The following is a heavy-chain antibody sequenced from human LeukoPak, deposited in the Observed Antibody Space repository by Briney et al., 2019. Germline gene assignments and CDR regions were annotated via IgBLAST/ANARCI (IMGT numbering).Heavy chain of an antibody. CDR1: AETFNGYY. CDR3: ARLAGCRGGSCSWPLDY. J-gene: IGHJ4*02. V-gene: IGHV4-34*01. CDR2: INHSGST. D-gene: IGHD2-15*01. Sequence: SETLSLTCAVYAETFNGYYWGWIREPPGKGLEWLGEINHSGSTNYNPSLKSRVTISVDTSKNQFSLKLRSVTAADTAVYYCARLAGCRGGSCSWPLDYWGQGTLVTVCS.